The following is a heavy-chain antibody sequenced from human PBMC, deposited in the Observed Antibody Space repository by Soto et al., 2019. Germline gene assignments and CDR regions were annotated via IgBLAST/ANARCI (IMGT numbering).Heavy chain of an antibody. CDR2: IYYSGRT. V-gene: IGHV4-39*01. J-gene: IGHJ4*02. D-gene: IGHD4-17*01. Sequence: QLQLQESGPGLVKPSETLSLTCTVSGGSISSSSYYWGWIRQPPGKGLEWIGSIYYSGRTYYNSSLKSRVTISVDTSKNQFSLKLSSVTGADTAVYYCARLEDYGDYGVDYWGQGTLVTVSS. CDR3: ARLEDYGDYGVDY. CDR1: GGSISSSSYY.